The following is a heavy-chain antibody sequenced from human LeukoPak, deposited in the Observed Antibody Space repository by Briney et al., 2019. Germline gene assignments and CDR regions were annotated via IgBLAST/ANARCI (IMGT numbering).Heavy chain of an antibody. Sequence: GASVKVSCKASGYTFTSYTIHWVRQAPGQRLEWMGWINVGDGKSKYSQSFQGRVAITRDTSASTAYMELSSQRSEDTAVYYCARVLGHPADHFWSGYSPARYYLDYWGQRTLVTVSS. D-gene: IGHD3-3*02. V-gene: IGHV1-3*01. CDR1: GYTFTSYT. CDR2: INVGDGKS. CDR3: ARVLGHPADHFWSGYSPARYYLDY. J-gene: IGHJ4*02.